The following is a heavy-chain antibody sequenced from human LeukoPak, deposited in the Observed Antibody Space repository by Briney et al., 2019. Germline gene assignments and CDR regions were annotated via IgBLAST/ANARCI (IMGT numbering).Heavy chain of an antibody. CDR2: ISSSSSTI. Sequence: GGSLRLSCAASGFTFSDYYMSWIRQAPGKGLEWASYISSSSSTIYYADSVKGRFTISRDNAKNSLYLQMNSLRDEDTAVYYCARGREFDYGDYTSWGQGTLVTVSS. CDR3: ARGREFDYGDYTS. J-gene: IGHJ5*02. CDR1: GFTFSDYY. V-gene: IGHV3-11*04. D-gene: IGHD4-17*01.